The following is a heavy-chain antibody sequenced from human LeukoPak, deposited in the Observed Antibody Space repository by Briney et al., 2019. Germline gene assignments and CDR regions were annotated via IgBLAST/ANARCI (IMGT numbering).Heavy chain of an antibody. J-gene: IGHJ4*02. D-gene: IGHD2-2*01. CDR3: ARVGSYCSSTSCPYYFDY. CDR2: ISAYNGNT. CDR1: GYTFTSYG. V-gene: IGHV1-18*01. Sequence: ASVKVSCKASGYTFTSYGISWVRQAPGQGLEWMGWISAYNGNTNYAQKSQGRVTMTRNTSISTAYMELSNLRSDDTAVYYCARVGSYCSSTSCPYYFDYWGQGTLVTVSS.